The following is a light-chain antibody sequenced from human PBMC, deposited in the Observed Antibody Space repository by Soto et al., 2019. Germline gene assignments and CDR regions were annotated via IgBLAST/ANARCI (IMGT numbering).Light chain of an antibody. Sequence: DIQMTQSPSTLSASVGDRVTITCRASQSISNSLAWYQQKPGEAPNLLIFGASTLQSGVPSRFSGSGSGTDFTLTISSLQPEDFATYYCQQSYSTLWTFGQGTKVDIK. CDR1: QSISNS. V-gene: IGKV1-39*01. CDR2: GAS. CDR3: QQSYSTLWT. J-gene: IGKJ1*01.